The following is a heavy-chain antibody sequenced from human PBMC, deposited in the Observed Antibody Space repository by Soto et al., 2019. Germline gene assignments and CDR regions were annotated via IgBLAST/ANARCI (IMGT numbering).Heavy chain of an antibody. CDR2: IYYSGST. J-gene: IGHJ3*02. Sequence: SETLSLTCTVSGVSISSYYWSWIRQPPGKGLEWIGYIYYSGSTNYNPSLKSRVTISVDTSKNQFSLKLSSVTAADTAVYYCAREAGTNDAFDIWGQGTMVTVSS. V-gene: IGHV4-59*12. CDR1: GVSISSYY. CDR3: AREAGTNDAFDI. D-gene: IGHD6-19*01.